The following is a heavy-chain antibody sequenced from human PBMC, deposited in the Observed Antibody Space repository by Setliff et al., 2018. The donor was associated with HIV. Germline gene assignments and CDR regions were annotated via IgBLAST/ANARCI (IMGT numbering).Heavy chain of an antibody. D-gene: IGHD3-22*01. Sequence: SETLSLTCAVSGGSINSYYWNWIRQSPGKGLEWIVEVNHNGNINYNPSLKSRVTISIDTSKNQFSLNLTSVTAADTAVYYSASRVYYYDSNNFLREEGFDPWGQGTLVTVSS. CDR2: VNHNGNI. CDR1: GGSINSYY. V-gene: IGHV4-34*01. J-gene: IGHJ5*02. CDR3: ASRVYYYDSNNFLREEGFDP.